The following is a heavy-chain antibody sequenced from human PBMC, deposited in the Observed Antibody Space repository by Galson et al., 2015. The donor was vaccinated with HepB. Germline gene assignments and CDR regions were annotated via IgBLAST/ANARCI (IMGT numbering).Heavy chain of an antibody. J-gene: IGHJ4*02. CDR1: GGTLSSYA. D-gene: IGHD2-2*01. Sequence: SVKVSCKASGGTLSSYAISWVRQAPGQGREWMGGIIPIFGTATYAQKFQDRVTITADRSTSTASMELSSLRYDDTAVYYCASVPLGFCSSTSCYVYFDYWGQGTLVTVSS. CDR2: IIPIFGTA. CDR3: ASVPLGFCSSTSCYVYFDY. V-gene: IGHV1-69*06.